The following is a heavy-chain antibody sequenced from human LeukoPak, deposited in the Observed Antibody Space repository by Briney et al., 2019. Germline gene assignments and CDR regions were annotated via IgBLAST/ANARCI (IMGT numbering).Heavy chain of an antibody. V-gene: IGHV3-20*04. Sequence: GGSLRLSCAASGFTFDDYGMSWVRQAPGKGLEWVSGINWNGGSTGYADSVKGRFTISRDNAKNSLYLQMNSLRAEDTALYYCARFVLRYFDWLPPPASKYNWFDPWGQGTLVTVSS. CDR2: INWNGGST. CDR1: GFTFDDYG. CDR3: ARFVLRYFDWLPPPASKYNWFDP. J-gene: IGHJ5*02. D-gene: IGHD3-9*01.